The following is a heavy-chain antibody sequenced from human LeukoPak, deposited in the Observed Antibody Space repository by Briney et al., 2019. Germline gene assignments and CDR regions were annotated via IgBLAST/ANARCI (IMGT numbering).Heavy chain of an antibody. D-gene: IGHD6-19*01. CDR1: GGSISSYY. J-gene: IGHJ4*02. CDR2: IYYTGST. CDR3: ARGLTLYYFDY. Sequence: KPSETLSLTCTVSGGSISSYYWNWIRQPPGKGLEWIGYIYYTGSTNYNPSLKSRVTISVDTSKNQFSLKLSSVTAADTAVYYCARGLTLYYFDYWGQGTLVTVSS. V-gene: IGHV4-59*01.